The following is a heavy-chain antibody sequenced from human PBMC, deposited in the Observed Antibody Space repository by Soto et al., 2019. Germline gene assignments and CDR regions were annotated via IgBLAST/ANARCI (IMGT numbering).Heavy chain of an antibody. J-gene: IGHJ4*02. CDR2: INYSGNT. CDR3: ARLDKSMAQTFDY. D-gene: IGHD2-2*03. V-gene: IGHV4-39*01. CDR1: GGSISGNSDY. Sequence: PSETLSLTCTVSGGSISGNSDYWGWIRQPPGKGLEYIGSINYSGNTCYNPSLKSRVTISVDTSKNQFSLKLTSVTAADTAVFYCARLDKSMAQTFDYWGQGTLVTSPQ.